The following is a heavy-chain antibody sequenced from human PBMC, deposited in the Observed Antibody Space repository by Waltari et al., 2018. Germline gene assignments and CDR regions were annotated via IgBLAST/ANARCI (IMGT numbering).Heavy chain of an antibody. J-gene: IGHJ4*02. CDR1: GFSFSDYT. CDR2: ISYDGSNR. Sequence: QVQVVESGGGVVQPGRSLRLSCAASGFSFSDYTTNWIRHTPGKGLEWVAYISYDGSNRYYAEAVKGRFTISRDNSKNTLFLQMDSLRTEDTALYYCARISTWRATISPFDYWGQGTQVTVSS. V-gene: IGHV3-30-3*01. CDR3: ARISTWRATISPFDY. D-gene: IGHD3-3*01.